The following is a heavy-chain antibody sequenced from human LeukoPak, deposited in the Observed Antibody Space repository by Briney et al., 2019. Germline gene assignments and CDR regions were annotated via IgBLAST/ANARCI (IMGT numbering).Heavy chain of an antibody. V-gene: IGHV4-61*02. CDR2: IYTSGNT. Sequence: PSETLSLTCTVSGGSISSGSYYWSWIRQPAGKGLEWIGRIYTSGNTNYNPSLKSQVTISMDTSKNQFSLNLNSVTAADTAVYYCARDRAGDSFDIWGQGTVVTVSS. CDR3: ARDRAGDSFDI. J-gene: IGHJ3*02. D-gene: IGHD7-27*01. CDR1: GGSISSGSYY.